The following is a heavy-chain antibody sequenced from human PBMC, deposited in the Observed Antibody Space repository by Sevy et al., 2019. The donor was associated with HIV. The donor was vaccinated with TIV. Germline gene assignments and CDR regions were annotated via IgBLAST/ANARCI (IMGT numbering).Heavy chain of an antibody. J-gene: IGHJ4*02. CDR2: ISGSGGSGDKT. CDR3: ARKYDSSGDFDY. CDR1: GFTFSSYA. V-gene: IGHV3-23*01. D-gene: IGHD3-22*01. Sequence: GGSLRLSCAASGFTFSSYAMNWVRQAPGKGLEWVSGISGSGGSGDKTNYADSVKGRFIISRDDSKNSLYLQLNSLRAEDTAIYYCARKYDSSGDFDYWGQGTLVTVSS.